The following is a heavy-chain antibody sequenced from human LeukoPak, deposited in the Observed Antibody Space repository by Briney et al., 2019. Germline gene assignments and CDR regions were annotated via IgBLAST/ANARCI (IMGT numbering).Heavy chain of an antibody. D-gene: IGHD4-17*01. CDR1: RYTFTGYY. V-gene: IGHV1-2*02. J-gene: IGHJ4*02. Sequence: ASVKVSCKASRYTFTGYYIHWVRQAPGQGLEWMGWINPNSGGTYYAQNFQGRVTMTRDTSISTAYMDLSRLRSDDTAVYYCARDSVYGDYVNYFDYWGQGTLVTVSS. CDR3: ARDSVYGDYVNYFDY. CDR2: INPNSGGT.